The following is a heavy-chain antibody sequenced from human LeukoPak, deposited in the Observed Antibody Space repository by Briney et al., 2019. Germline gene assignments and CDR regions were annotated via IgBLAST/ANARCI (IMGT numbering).Heavy chain of an antibody. CDR3: ATRGVAAADYYYYYYMDV. V-gene: IGHV1-24*01. D-gene: IGHD6-13*01. CDR1: GYTLTELS. CDR2: FDPEDGET. Sequence: AXVKVSCKVSGYTLTELSMHWVRQAPGKGLEWMGGFDPEDGETIYAQKFQGRVTMTEDTSTDTAYMELSSLRSEDTAVYYCATRGVAAADYYYYYYMDVWGKGTTVTVSS. J-gene: IGHJ6*03.